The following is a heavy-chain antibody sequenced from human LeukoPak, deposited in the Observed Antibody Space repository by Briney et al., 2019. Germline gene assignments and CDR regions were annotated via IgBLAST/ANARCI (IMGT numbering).Heavy chain of an antibody. CDR1: GFTFSSYG. J-gene: IGHJ4*02. CDR2: IKPDGRDT. Sequence: PGGSLRLSCAASGFTFSSYGMHWVRQAPGKGLEWVATIKPDGRDTYYVDSVKGRFTISRDNAKNSLYLQMNSLRAEDTAVYYCARGGSGWYTYYFDYWGQGTLVTVSS. CDR3: ARGGSGWYTYYFDY. D-gene: IGHD6-19*01. V-gene: IGHV3-7*01.